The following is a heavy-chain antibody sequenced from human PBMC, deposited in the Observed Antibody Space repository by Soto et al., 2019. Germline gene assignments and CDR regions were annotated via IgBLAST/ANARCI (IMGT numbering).Heavy chain of an antibody. CDR3: ATQEVGGSYVYTFDP. Sequence: SETLSLTCTVSGGSISSSNYYWGWIRQPPGKGLEWIGSIYYSGSTYYSPSLKSRVTISVDTSKNQFSLKLSSVTAADTAVYYCATQEVGGSYVYTFDPWGQGTLVTVSS. V-gene: IGHV4-39*01. CDR1: GGSISSSNYY. J-gene: IGHJ5*02. D-gene: IGHD1-26*01. CDR2: IYYSGST.